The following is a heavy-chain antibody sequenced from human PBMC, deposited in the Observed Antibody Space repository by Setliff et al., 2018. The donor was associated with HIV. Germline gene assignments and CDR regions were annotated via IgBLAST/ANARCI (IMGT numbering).Heavy chain of an antibody. CDR1: GFTFSSHA. V-gene: IGHV3-23*01. Sequence: PGGSLRLSCATSGFTFSSHAMNWVRQAPGKGLEWVSSISGSAGSTYYADSVKGRFTISRDNSRHTLHLHMNSLRAEDTAIYYCASGGYDILTGLGHWGQGTLVTVSS. J-gene: IGHJ4*02. D-gene: IGHD3-9*01. CDR2: ISGSAGST. CDR3: ASGGYDILTGLGH.